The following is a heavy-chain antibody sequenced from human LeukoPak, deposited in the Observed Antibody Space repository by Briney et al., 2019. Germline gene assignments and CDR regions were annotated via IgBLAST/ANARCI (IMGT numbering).Heavy chain of an antibody. CDR3: AKISSDWSSLDY. CDR2: IYSNGGT. J-gene: IGHJ4*02. CDR1: GFSVGSNY. V-gene: IGHV3-66*01. Sequence: GGSLRLSCAASGFSVGSNYVDWVRQAPGKGLEWISVIYSNGGTLYADSVKGRFTISRENSKNTVYLQMYSLRVEDTAVYYCAKISSDWSSLDYWGQGTLVTVSS. D-gene: IGHD6-19*01.